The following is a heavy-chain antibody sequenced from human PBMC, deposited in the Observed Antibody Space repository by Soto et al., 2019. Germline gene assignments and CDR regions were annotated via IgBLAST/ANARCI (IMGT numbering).Heavy chain of an antibody. CDR3: ASLGYCSSTSCYTRTYGMDV. CDR1: GGSISSSSYY. V-gene: IGHV4-39*01. D-gene: IGHD2-2*02. CDR2: IYYSGST. J-gene: IGHJ6*02. Sequence: SETLSLTCTVSGGSISSSSYYWGWIRQPPGKGLEWIGSIYYSGSTYYNPSLKSRVTISVDTSKNQFSLKLGSVTAADPAVYYCASLGYCSSTSCYTRTYGMDVWGQGTTVTVSS.